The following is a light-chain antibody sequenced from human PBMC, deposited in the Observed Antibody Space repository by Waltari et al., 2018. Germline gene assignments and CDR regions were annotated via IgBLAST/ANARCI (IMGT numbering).Light chain of an antibody. CDR1: QSVLYNSNNKNY. J-gene: IGKJ3*01. CDR3: QQYYTAPFT. CDR2: WAS. V-gene: IGKV4-1*01. Sequence: DIVMTQSPDSLAVSLGERATINCRSSQSVLYNSNNKNYLAWYRQKPGQPPKLLLYWASTRESGVPDRFSGSGSGTDLTLTISSLQAEGVAVYFCQQYYTAPFTFGPGTKVEI.